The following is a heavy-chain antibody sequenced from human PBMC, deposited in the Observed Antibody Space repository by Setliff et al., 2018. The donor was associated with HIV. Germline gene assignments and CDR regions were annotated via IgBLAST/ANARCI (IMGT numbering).Heavy chain of an antibody. CDR2: IKQDGSEK. D-gene: IGHD1-26*01. Sequence: GGSLRLSCAASGFTFSSYWMSWVRQAPGKGLEWVANIKQDGSEKYYVDSVKGRFTISRDNAKNSLYLQINSLSAEDTAAYYCARGWWDLFRGAFDVWGQGTMVTVSS. CDR1: GFTFSSYW. V-gene: IGHV3-7*01. J-gene: IGHJ3*01. CDR3: ARGWWDLFRGAFDV.